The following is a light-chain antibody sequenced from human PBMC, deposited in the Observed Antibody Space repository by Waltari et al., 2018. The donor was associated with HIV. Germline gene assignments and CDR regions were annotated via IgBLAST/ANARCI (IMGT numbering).Light chain of an antibody. J-gene: IGKJ2*01. CDR1: PSIGGN. CDR2: GAS. V-gene: IGKV3-15*01. CDR3: QQYNNWPRT. Sequence: EIVMTQSPVTLSVSPGERATLSCRASPSIGGNLAWYQQKPGQAPRLLIYGASTRATGIPARFSGSGSWTEFTLTISSLQSEDFAVYYCQQYNNWPRTFGQGTKLEIK.